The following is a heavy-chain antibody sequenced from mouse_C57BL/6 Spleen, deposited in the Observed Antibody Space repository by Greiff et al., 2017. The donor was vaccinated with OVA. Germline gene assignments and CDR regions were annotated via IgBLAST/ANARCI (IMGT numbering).Heavy chain of an antibody. CDR2: IYPGDGDT. V-gene: IGHV1-80*01. J-gene: IGHJ2*01. Sequence: QVQLQQSGAELVKPGASVKISCKASGYAFSSYWMNWVKQRPGKGLEWIGQIYPGDGDTNYNGKFKGKATLTADKSSSTAYMQLSSLTSEDSAVYFCARSRSYGYDDPLFDYWGQGTTLTVSS. CDR3: ARSRSYGYDDPLFDY. CDR1: GYAFSSYW. D-gene: IGHD2-2*01.